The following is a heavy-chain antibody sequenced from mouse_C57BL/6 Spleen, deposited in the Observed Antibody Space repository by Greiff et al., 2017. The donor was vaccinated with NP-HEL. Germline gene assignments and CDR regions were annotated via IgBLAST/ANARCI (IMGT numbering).Heavy chain of an antibody. Sequence: QVQLQQSGPGLVQPSQSLSITCTVSGFSLTSYGVHWVRQSPGKGLEWLGVIWSGGSTDYNAAFISSLSISKDNSKSQVFFKMNSLQADDTAIYYCARNKGVVADYYAMDYWGQGTSVTVSS. CDR1: GFSLTSYG. CDR3: ARNKGVVADYYAMDY. D-gene: IGHD1-1*01. V-gene: IGHV2-2*01. J-gene: IGHJ4*01. CDR2: IWSGGST.